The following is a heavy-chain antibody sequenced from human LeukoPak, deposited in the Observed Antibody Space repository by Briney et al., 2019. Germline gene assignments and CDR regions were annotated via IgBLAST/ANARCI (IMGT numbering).Heavy chain of an antibody. CDR1: GGSITSGGYS. Sequence: PSETLSLTCAVSGGSITSGGYSWSWIRQPPGKGLEFIGYIYHSGNTYYNPSLKSRLTISADRSENQLSLKLTSVTAADTAVYYCAKMSSSPNWFDPWGQGTLVTVSS. V-gene: IGHV4-30-2*01. J-gene: IGHJ5*02. CDR2: IYHSGNT. CDR3: AKMSSSPNWFDP. D-gene: IGHD6-6*01.